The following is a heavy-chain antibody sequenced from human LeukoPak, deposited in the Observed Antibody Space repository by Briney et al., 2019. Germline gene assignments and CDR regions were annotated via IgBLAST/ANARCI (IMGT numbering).Heavy chain of an antibody. J-gene: IGHJ4*02. D-gene: IGHD3-10*01. V-gene: IGHV3-30*18. CDR2: ISSDGSKK. Sequence: GRSLRLSCAASGFTFSNYAMHWVRQAPGKGLEWAAVISSDGSKKYYADSVRGRFTISRDNSKNTLYLQMNSLRTEDTAVYYCAKDHYYGSGSSNSFWGQGTLVSVSS. CDR1: GFTFSNYA. CDR3: AKDHYYGSGSSNSF.